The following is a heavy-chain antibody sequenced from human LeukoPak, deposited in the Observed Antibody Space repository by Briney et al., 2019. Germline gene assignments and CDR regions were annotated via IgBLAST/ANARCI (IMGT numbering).Heavy chain of an antibody. D-gene: IGHD1-1*01. CDR3: ARVGDWNDLVY. CDR1: GGSISPYY. V-gene: IGHV4-59*01. CDR2: ILYSGTNT. Sequence: SVTLSLTCTVSGGSISPYYWSWIRQTPGKGLEWIGYILYSGTNTNYNPSLKSRVTISVDTSKNQFSLKLSSVTAADTAVYYCARVGDWNDLVYWGQGTLVTVSS. J-gene: IGHJ4*02.